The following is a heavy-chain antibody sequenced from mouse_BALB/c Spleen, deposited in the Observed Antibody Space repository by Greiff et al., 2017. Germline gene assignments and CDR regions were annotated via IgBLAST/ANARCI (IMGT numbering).Heavy chain of an antibody. J-gene: IGHJ3*01. V-gene: IGHV5-12-2*01. D-gene: IGHD2-14*01. CDR1: GFTSSSYT. Sequence: EVQRVESGGGLVQPGGSLKLSCAASGFTSSSYTMSWVRQTPEKRLEWVAYISNGGGSTYYPDTVKGRFTISRDNAKNTLYLQMSSLKSEDTAMYYCARNYYRYDWFAYWGQGTLVTVSA. CDR2: ISNGGGST. CDR3: ARNYYRYDWFAY.